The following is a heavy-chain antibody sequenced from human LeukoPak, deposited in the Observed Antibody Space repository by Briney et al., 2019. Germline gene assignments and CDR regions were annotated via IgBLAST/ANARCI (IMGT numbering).Heavy chain of an antibody. CDR1: GFTFSSYA. D-gene: IGHD7-27*01. CDR3: AKDQSTGTYYYYYYYMDV. V-gene: IGHV3-23*01. CDR2: ISGSGGST. J-gene: IGHJ6*03. Sequence: LTGGSLRLSCAASGFTFSSYAMSWVRQAPGKGLEWVSAISGSGGSTYYADSVKGRFTISRDNSKNTLYLQMNSLRAEDTDVYYCAKDQSTGTYYYYYYYMDVWGKGTTVTVSS.